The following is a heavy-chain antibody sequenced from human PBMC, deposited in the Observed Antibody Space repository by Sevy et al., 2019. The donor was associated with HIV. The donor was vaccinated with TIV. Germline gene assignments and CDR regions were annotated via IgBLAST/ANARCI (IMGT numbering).Heavy chain of an antibody. V-gene: IGHV3-23*01. D-gene: IGHD3-22*01. CDR2: ISGSGTRT. Sequence: GGSLRLSCAVSVFSFDSYGMTWVRQAPGKGLEWVSGISGSGTRTYYADSVKGRFIISRDNSKNTLYLQMNRLRSEDTARDYVVKGGGGHYDPDEIGYYFYYYNMDVWGKGTTVTVSS. CDR1: VFSFDSYG. J-gene: IGHJ6*03. CDR3: VKGGGGHYDPDEIGYYFYYYNMDV.